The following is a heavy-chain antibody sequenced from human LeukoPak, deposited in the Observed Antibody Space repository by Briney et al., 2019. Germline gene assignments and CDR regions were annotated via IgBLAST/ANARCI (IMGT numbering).Heavy chain of an antibody. CDR3: ARMYYDFWSVPSMFDY. CDR1: GDSISRYY. Sequence: SETLSLTSTVSGDSISRYYWSWIRQPPGKGLEWVGYIYYRGSTNYNPSLKSRVTISGDTSKNQFSLKLNYVTAADTAIYYCARMYYDFWSVPSMFDYWGQGTLVTVSS. J-gene: IGHJ4*02. V-gene: IGHV4-59*01. CDR2: IYYRGST. D-gene: IGHD3-3*01.